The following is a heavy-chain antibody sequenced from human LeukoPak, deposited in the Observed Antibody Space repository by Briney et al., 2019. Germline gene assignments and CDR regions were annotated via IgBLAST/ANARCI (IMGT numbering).Heavy chain of an antibody. CDR1: GFTFTTYS. V-gene: IGHV3-23*01. Sequence: PGGSLRLSCGASGFTFTTYSMTWVRQAPGKGLEWVSSITGSGGSTYYGDSVKGRFTISRDNSKNTLYLQMNSLRDEDTAVYYCAKDDRLLRFLHWGQGTLVTVSS. CDR2: ITGSGGST. J-gene: IGHJ4*02. D-gene: IGHD3-16*01. CDR3: AKDDRLLRFLH.